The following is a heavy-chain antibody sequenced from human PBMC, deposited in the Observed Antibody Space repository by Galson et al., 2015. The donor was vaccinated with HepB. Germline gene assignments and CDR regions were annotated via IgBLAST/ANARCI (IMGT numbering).Heavy chain of an antibody. D-gene: IGHD6-13*01. CDR2: ISTNGATI. J-gene: IGHJ6*02. CDR3: ARDYASSWYFNHYYGMDV. V-gene: IGHV3-48*01. Sequence: SLRLSCAASGLSFSTYTMSWVRQSPGRGLQWVSYISTNGATISYTDSVKGRFTISRDNSKNTLYLLMNSLRAEDTAVYYCARDYASSWYFNHYYGMDVWGQGTTVTVSS. CDR1: GLSFSTYT.